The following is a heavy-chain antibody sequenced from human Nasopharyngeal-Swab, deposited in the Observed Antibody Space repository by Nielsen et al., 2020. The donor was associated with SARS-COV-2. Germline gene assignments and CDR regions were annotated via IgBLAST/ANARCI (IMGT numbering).Heavy chain of an antibody. CDR2: IYTSGST. V-gene: IGHV4-4*07. Sequence: SETLSLTCTVSGGSISSYYWRWIRQPAGKGLEWIGRIYTSGSTNYNPSLKSRVTMSVDTSKNQFPLKLSSVTAADTAVYYCARVTRDGDNYDRFDYWGQGTLVTVSS. J-gene: IGHJ4*02. D-gene: IGHD5-24*01. CDR1: GGSISSYY. CDR3: ARVTRDGDNYDRFDY.